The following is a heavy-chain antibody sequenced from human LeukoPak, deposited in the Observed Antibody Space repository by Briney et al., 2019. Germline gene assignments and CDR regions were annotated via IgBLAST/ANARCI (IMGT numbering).Heavy chain of an antibody. Sequence: SETLSLTCTVSGGSISSSSYYWGWIRQPPGKGLEWIGSIYYSGSTYYSPSLKSRVTISVDTSKNQFSLKLSSVTAADTAVYYCARRGGYDYYFDYWGQGTLVTVSS. J-gene: IGHJ4*02. CDR3: ARRGGYDYYFDY. CDR1: GGSISSSSYY. CDR2: IYYSGST. V-gene: IGHV4-39*01. D-gene: IGHD5-12*01.